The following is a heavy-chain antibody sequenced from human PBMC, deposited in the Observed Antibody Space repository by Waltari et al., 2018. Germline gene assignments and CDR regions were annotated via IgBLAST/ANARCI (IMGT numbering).Heavy chain of an antibody. CDR1: GGSFSGYY. CDR3: ARGLPFWSGYPHLFDY. J-gene: IGHJ4*02. CDR2: INHSGST. Sequence: QVQLQQWGAGLLKPSETLSLTCAVYGGSFSGYYWSWIRQPPGKGLEWIGEINHSGSTNYNPSLKSRGTISVDTSKNQFSLKLSSVTAADTAVYYCARGLPFWSGYPHLFDYWGQGTLVTVSS. V-gene: IGHV4-34*01. D-gene: IGHD3-3*01.